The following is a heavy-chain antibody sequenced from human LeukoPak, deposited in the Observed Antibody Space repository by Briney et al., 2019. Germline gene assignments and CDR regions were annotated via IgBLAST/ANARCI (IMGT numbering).Heavy chain of an antibody. V-gene: IGHV3-21*01. J-gene: IGHJ4*02. CDR3: ARDRRELGEDY. D-gene: IGHD1-26*01. Sequence: GGSLRLPCAASGFTFSSYSMNWVRQAPGKGLEWVSSISSSSSYIYYADSVKGRFTISRDNAKNSLYLQMNSLRAEDTAVYYCARDRRELGEDYWGQGTLVTVSS. CDR2: ISSSSSYI. CDR1: GFTFSSYS.